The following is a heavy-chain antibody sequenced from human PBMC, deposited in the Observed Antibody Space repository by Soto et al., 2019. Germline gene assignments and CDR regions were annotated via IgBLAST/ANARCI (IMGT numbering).Heavy chain of an antibody. V-gene: IGHV3-33*01. Sequence: GGSLRLSCAASGFTFSSYGMHWVRQAPGKGLEWVAFIWHDGGNKFYAESVKGRFTISRDNSKNTLYLQMTSLSAEDTDMYYCERDGDVNTGFGKDYWGQGTLVTVSS. CDR3: ERDGDVNTGFGKDY. J-gene: IGHJ4*02. CDR1: GFTFSSYG. D-gene: IGHD3-16*01. CDR2: IWHDGGNK.